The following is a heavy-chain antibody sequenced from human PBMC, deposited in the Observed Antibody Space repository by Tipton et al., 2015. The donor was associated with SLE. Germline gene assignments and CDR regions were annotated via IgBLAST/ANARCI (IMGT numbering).Heavy chain of an antibody. D-gene: IGHD6-6*01. CDR3: ARGGRQLAGDWYFDL. V-gene: IGHV3-11*06. J-gene: IGHJ2*01. CDR1: GGSFSGYY. Sequence: LSLTCAVYGGSFSGYYWSWIRQAPGKGLEWVSYISSSTSYTNYADSVKGRFTISRDNAKNSLYLQMNSLRAEDTAVYYCARGGRQLAGDWYFDLWGRGTLVTVSS. CDR2: ISSSTSYT.